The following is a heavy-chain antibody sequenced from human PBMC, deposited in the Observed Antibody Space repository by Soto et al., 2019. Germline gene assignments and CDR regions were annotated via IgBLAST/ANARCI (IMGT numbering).Heavy chain of an antibody. CDR2: ISYDGSNK. Sequence: QVQLVESGGGVVQPGRSLRLSCAASGFTFSSYGMHWVRQAPGKGLEWVAVISYDGSNKYYADPVKGRFTISRDNSKNKLYLQMNSLRAEDTAVYYCAKDITGGGSGNAHWGQGTLVTVSS. J-gene: IGHJ4*02. CDR3: AKDITGGGSGNAH. V-gene: IGHV3-30*18. D-gene: IGHD2-15*01. CDR1: GFTFSSYG.